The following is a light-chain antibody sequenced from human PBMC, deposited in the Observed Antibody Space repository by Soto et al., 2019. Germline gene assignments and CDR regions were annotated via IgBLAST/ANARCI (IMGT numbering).Light chain of an antibody. J-gene: IGKJ1*01. CDR3: QQYGSSRWT. V-gene: IGKV3-20*01. CDR1: QSISSTY. CDR2: AAS. Sequence: EIVLTQSPDTLSLFPGERATLSCRASQSISSTYLAWYQQKTGQAPRPLISAASNRATGTPDRFSGSGSGTDFTLTISRLEPEDFAVYYCQQYGSSRWTFGQGTKVDIK.